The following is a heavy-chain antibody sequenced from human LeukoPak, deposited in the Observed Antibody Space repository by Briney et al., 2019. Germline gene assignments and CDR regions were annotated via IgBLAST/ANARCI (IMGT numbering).Heavy chain of an antibody. CDR1: GLTFTYAW. V-gene: IGHV3-15*01. J-gene: IGHJ4*02. CDR2: IKSKTDGGTT. Sequence: GGSLRLSCEVSGLTFTYAWMSWVRQAPGKGLEWVGRIKSKTDGGTTDYAAPVKGRFTISRDDSKNTLYLQMNSLKTEDTAVYYCTTDLAQTYYYDSSGFWGQGTLVTVSS. D-gene: IGHD3-22*01. CDR3: TTDLAQTYYYDSSGF.